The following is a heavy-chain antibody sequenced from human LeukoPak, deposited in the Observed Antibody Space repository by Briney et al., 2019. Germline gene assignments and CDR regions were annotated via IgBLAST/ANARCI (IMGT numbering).Heavy chain of an antibody. CDR3: LRDWYGSGSYWQIRESYFDY. Sequence: KSGGSLRLSCAASGFTFSNAWMSWVRQAPGKGLEWVGRIKSKTDGGTTDYAAPVKGRFAISRNDSKNTLNLQMNSLKTEDTAVYYCLRDWYGSGSYWQIRESYFDYWGQGTLVTVSS. D-gene: IGHD3-10*01. CDR1: GFTFSNAW. J-gene: IGHJ4*02. V-gene: IGHV3-15*01. CDR2: IKSKTDGGTT.